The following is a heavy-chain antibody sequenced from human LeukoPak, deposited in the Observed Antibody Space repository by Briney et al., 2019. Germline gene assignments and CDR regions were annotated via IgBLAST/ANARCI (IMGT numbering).Heavy chain of an antibody. CDR2: IRGQGNNYAT. CDR1: AFTFSGSA. J-gene: IGHJ6*02. Sequence: GGSLRLSCASSAFTFSGSAVHWVRQASGKGLEWVGRIRGQGNNYATAYTASVRGRFTISRDDSKNMAYLEMDSLKTEDTAVYYCTRLMTGGYALDVWGQGTTVTVSS. D-gene: IGHD3-10*01. V-gene: IGHV3-73*01. CDR3: TRLMTGGYALDV.